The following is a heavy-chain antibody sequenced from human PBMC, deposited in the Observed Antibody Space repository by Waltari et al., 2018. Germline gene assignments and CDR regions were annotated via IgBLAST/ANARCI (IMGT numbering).Heavy chain of an antibody. D-gene: IGHD5-12*01. CDR3: ARDASLASAFDP. CDR1: GYTFTGYY. V-gene: IGHV1-2*06. J-gene: IGHJ5*02. CDR2: INPNSGGT. Sequence: QVQLVQSGAEVKKPGASVKVSCKASGYTFTGYYMHWVRQAPGQGLEWMGRINPNSGGTNYAQKFQGSVTMTSDTSISTAYMELSRLRSDDTAVYYCARDASLASAFDPWGQGTLVTVSS.